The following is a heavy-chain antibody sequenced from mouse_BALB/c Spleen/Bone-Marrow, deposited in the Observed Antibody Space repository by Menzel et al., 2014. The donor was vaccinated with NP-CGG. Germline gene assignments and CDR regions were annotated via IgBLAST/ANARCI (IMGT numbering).Heavy chain of an antibody. CDR3: ARLDYCGYLNY. CDR2: INPGSSTI. D-gene: IGHD1-1*01. J-gene: IGHJ2*01. Sequence: EVQRVESGGGLVQPGGSLKLSCAASGFDFSRYWMSWVRQAPGKGLEWIGEINPGSSTINYTPSLKDKFIISRDNAKNTLYLRLNKVRSEDTALYYCARLDYCGYLNYWGQGTTLTVSS. CDR1: GFDFSRYW. V-gene: IGHV4-1*02.